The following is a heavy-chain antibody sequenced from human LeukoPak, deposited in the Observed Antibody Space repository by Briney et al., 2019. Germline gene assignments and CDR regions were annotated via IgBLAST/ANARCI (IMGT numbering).Heavy chain of an antibody. CDR1: GGSISSYY. D-gene: IGHD2-15*01. Sequence: PSETLSLTCTVSGGSISSYYWSWIRQPPGKGLEWIGYIYYRGSTNYNPSLKSRVTISVDTSKNQFSLKLNSVTAADTAVYYSPRGVWWELFDYWGQGTLVTVSS. V-gene: IGHV4-59*01. CDR3: PRGVWWELFDY. J-gene: IGHJ4*02. CDR2: IYYRGST.